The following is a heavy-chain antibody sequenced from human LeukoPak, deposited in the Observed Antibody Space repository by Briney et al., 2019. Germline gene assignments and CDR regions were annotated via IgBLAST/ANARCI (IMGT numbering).Heavy chain of an antibody. Sequence: PGGPLRLSCAASGFTFSDYYMSWIRPAPGKGLEWVSYISSSGSTIYYADSVKGRFTISRDNAKNSLYLQMNSLRAEDTAVYYCARTPRRHNWFDPWGQGTLVTVSS. CDR2: ISSSGSTI. CDR3: ARTPRRHNWFDP. J-gene: IGHJ5*02. V-gene: IGHV3-11*01. CDR1: GFTFSDYY.